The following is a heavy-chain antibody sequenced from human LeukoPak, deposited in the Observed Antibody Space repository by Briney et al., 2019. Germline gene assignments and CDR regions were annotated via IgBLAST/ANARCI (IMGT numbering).Heavy chain of an antibody. Sequence: SGGSLRLSCAASGFSFSSSWMHWVRQVPGKGLEWVSRINDDETSTTYAESVKGRFTISRDNAKNTLFLQMNSLRAEDTAVYYCARGRAGDSNYWGQGTLVTVSS. CDR2: INDDETST. V-gene: IGHV3-74*01. CDR1: GFSFSSSW. J-gene: IGHJ4*02. D-gene: IGHD7-27*01. CDR3: ARGRAGDSNY.